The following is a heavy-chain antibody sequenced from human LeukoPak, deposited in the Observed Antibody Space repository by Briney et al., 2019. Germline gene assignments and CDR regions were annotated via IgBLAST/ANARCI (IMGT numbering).Heavy chain of an antibody. CDR2: IIPIFGTA. CDR1: GGTFSIYA. V-gene: IGHV1-69*05. Sequence: SVTVSCKASGGTFSIYAISWVRQAPGQGLEWMGGIIPIFGTANYAQKFQGRVTITTDESTSTAYMELSSLRSEDTAVYYCARGWADIVVVPAAIVGYFQHWGQGTLVTVSS. CDR3: ARGWADIVVVPAAIVGYFQH. J-gene: IGHJ1*01. D-gene: IGHD2-2*01.